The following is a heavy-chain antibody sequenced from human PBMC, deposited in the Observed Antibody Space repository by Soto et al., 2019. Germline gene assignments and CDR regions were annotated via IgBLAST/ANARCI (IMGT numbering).Heavy chain of an antibody. D-gene: IGHD2-8*02. CDR1: GFTVSTYG. CDR2: ISRDGGTK. V-gene: IGHV3-30*03. Sequence: QVQLVESGGGVVQPGRSLRLSCAVSGFTVSTYGMHWVRQVPGKGLEWVAVISRDGGTKFYADSVKGRFTISKDNSRNTLFLDMNSLRSDDMAVYYCTGEVASGYWGQGTLVTVSS. J-gene: IGHJ4*02. CDR3: TGEVASGY.